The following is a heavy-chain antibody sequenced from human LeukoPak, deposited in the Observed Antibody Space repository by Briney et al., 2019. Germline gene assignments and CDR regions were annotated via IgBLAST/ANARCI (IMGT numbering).Heavy chain of an antibody. J-gene: IGHJ4*02. Sequence: ASVKVSCMASGYTFTGYYIHWVRQAPGQGLEWMGWINPNSGGTNYAQKFQGRVTMTRDTSISTAYMELSRLRSDDTAVYYCARDRGYSYGNYFDYWGQGTLVTVSS. CDR1: GYTFTGYY. V-gene: IGHV1-2*02. CDR3: ARDRGYSYGNYFDY. D-gene: IGHD5-18*01. CDR2: INPNSGGT.